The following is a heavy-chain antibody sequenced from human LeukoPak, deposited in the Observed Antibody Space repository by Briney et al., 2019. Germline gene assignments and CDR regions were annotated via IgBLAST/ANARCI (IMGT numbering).Heavy chain of an antibody. D-gene: IGHD2-2*02. Sequence: SETLSLTCTVSGGSISSYYWSWIRQPPGKGLEWIGYISYSGSTDYNPSLKSRVTISVDTSKNHFSLKLSSVTAADTAVYYCARTGYCSSTSCYTASRPYYYYYMDVWGKGTTVSVSS. CDR3: ARTGYCSSTSCYTASRPYYYYYMDV. V-gene: IGHV4-59*01. J-gene: IGHJ6*03. CDR1: GGSISSYY. CDR2: ISYSGST.